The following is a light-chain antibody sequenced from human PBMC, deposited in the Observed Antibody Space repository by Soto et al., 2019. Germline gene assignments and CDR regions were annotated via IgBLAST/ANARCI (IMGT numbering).Light chain of an antibody. CDR3: QQYGSSPQT. CDR2: AAS. J-gene: IGKJ1*01. V-gene: IGKV3-20*01. Sequence: EIVLTQSPATLSLSPGERATLSCRASQSVSSYYLAWFQQKPGQAPRLLIYAASSRATGIPDRFSGSGSGTDFTLTISRLEPEDFAVYYCQQYGSSPQTFGQGTKVDIK. CDR1: QSVSSYY.